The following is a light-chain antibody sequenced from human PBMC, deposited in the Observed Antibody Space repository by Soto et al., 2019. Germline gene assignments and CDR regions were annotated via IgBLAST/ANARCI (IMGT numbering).Light chain of an antibody. Sequence: DIQMTQSPTSLSASVGDRVTITCRASQDIRNFVAWYQQKPGKDPKLLIYAASTLQSVLPSRFSGSGSGTDFTLTINSLQPEDVAPYSCQKYSSVPVFGPGTKVEIK. V-gene: IGKV1-27*01. CDR3: QKYSSVPV. J-gene: IGKJ3*01. CDR2: AAS. CDR1: QDIRNF.